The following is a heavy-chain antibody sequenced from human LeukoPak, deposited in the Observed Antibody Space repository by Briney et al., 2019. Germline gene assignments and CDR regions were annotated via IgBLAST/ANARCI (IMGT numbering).Heavy chain of an antibody. CDR3: ARLYFSRNVFIPARWDY. J-gene: IGHJ4*02. CDR2: INHSGST. D-gene: IGHD3-3*01. V-gene: IGHV4-34*01. CDR1: GGPFSGYY. Sequence: SETLSLTCAVYGGPFSGYYWSWIRQPPGKGLEWIGEINHSGSTSYNPSLKSRVTISVDTSKNQFSLTLSSVTAADTAVYYCARLYFSRNVFIPARWDYWGQGTLVTASS.